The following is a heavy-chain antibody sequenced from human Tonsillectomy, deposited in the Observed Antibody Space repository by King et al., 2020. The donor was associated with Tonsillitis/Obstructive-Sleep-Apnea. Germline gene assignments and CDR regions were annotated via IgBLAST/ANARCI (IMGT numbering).Heavy chain of an antibody. CDR3: ARTSPRGAYPYYHRAV. D-gene: IGHD3-10*01. CDR1: GYTFTIYG. V-gene: IGHV1-18*01. Sequence: QLVQSGAEVKRPGASVKVSCKASGYTFTIYGISWVRQAPGQGLEWMGWISPYNGNTNYAQKFQDRVTMTTDTSTRTANLELRSLRSDDTAVYYCARTSPRGAYPYYHRAVGGKGTTSTAS. J-gene: IGHJ6*03. CDR2: ISPYNGNT.